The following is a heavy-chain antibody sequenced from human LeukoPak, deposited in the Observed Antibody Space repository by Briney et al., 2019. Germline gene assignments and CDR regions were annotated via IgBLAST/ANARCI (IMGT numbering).Heavy chain of an antibody. CDR3: AKIKNQESKQQLELYYYYYMDV. V-gene: IGHV3-21*01. J-gene: IGHJ6*03. CDR1: GFTFSSYW. CDR2: ISSSSTYI. D-gene: IGHD6-13*01. Sequence: GGSLRFSCAASGFTFSSYWMNWVRQAPGKGLEWVSSISSSSTYIYYADSVKGRFAISRDNAKNSLYLQMNSLRAEDTAVYYCAKIKNQESKQQLELYYYYYMDVWGKGTTVTISS.